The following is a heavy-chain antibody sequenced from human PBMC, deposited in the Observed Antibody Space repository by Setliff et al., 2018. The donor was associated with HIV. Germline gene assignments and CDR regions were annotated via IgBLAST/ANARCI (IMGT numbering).Heavy chain of an antibody. CDR2: MYSGDSDT. CDR3: ARLGDFGDFGQY. V-gene: IGHV5-51*01. CDR1: GDSFTSSW. Sequence: TGESLKISCKGSGDSFTSSWIGWVRQMPGKGLEWMATMYSGDSDTTYSPSFQGQVTLSADKSISTAYLRLSSLAVSDTAIYYCARLGDFGDFGQYWGQGTLVTVS. D-gene: IGHD4-17*01. J-gene: IGHJ4*02.